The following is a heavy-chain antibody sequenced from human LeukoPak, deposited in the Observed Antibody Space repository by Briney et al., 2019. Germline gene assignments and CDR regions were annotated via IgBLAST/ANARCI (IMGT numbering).Heavy chain of an antibody. CDR1: GFTFSSYA. Sequence: GGSLRLSCAASGFTFSSYAMPWVRQAPGKGLEWVAVISYDGSNKYYADSVKGRFTISRDNSKNTLYLQMNSLRAEDTAVYYCARDRSAYVDTAMGYWGQGTLVTVSS. V-gene: IGHV3-30-3*01. J-gene: IGHJ4*02. D-gene: IGHD5-18*01. CDR3: ARDRSAYVDTAMGY. CDR2: ISYDGSNK.